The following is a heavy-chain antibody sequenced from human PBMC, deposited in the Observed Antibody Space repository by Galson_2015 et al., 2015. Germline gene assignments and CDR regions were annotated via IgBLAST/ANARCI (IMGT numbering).Heavy chain of an antibody. J-gene: IGHJ5*02. CDR1: GGSISSGSYY. CDR2: IYTSGST. Sequence: TLSLTCTVSGGSISSGSYYWSWIRQPAGKGLEWIGRIYTSGSTNYNPSLKSRVTISVDTSKNQFSLKLSSVTAADTAVYYCARGPSLRLGGGGFDPWGQGTLVTVSS. D-gene: IGHD3-16*01. CDR3: ARGPSLRLGGGGFDP. V-gene: IGHV4-61*02.